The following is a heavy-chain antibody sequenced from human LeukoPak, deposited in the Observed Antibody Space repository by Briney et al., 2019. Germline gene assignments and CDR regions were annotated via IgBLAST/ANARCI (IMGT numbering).Heavy chain of an antibody. Sequence: PGGSLRLSYAASEFTVSNYYMSWVRQAPGRGLEWGSVIYSGGSTYYGDSVKGRFTISRDKSRTTLYLKMNSVRAEDTAVNYCARDKCSRGWGQGTPVTVSS. J-gene: IGHJ4*02. D-gene: IGHD3-10*02. CDR2: IYSGGST. CDR3: ARDKCSRG. V-gene: IGHV3-53*01. CDR1: EFTVSNYY.